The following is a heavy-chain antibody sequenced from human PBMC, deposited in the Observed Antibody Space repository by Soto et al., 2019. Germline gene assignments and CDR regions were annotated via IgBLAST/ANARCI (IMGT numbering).Heavy chain of an antibody. J-gene: IGHJ4*02. CDR3: AKDKMEQWLVGGYYDY. Sequence: RWSLRLSCAASVFTFSSHAMSWVRQAPGKGLEWVSSTIDSGGRSYHADSVRGRFTISRDNSKNTLYLQMNSLRADDTAIYYCAKDKMEQWLVGGYYDYWGQGALVTV. V-gene: IGHV3-23*01. CDR2: TIDSGGRS. D-gene: IGHD6-19*01. CDR1: VFTFSSHA.